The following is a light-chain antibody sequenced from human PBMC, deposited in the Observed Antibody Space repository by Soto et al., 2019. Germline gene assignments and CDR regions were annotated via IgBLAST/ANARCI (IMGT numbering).Light chain of an antibody. CDR1: QSVSSSQ. CDR2: DAS. J-gene: IGKJ5*01. CDR3: QQYGYSPIT. V-gene: IGKV3-20*01. Sequence: IVLTQSPGTLSLSPGERATLSCRASQSVSSSQLAWYQHKPGQAPRLLIYDASTRATGIPARFSGSGSGTEFTLTISSLQSEDFAVYYCQQYGYSPITFGQGTRLEIK.